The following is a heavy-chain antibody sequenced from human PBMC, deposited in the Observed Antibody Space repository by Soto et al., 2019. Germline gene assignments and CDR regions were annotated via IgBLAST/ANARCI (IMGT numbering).Heavy chain of an antibody. V-gene: IGHV3-21*01. Sequence: GGSLRLSCAACGFTFSSYSMNWVRQAPGKGLEWVSSISSSSFSINYADSVKGRFSISRDNAQNSLHLQMNNLRDEDTAVYYCARNESSNIYGMDVWGQGTTVTVSS. CDR1: GFTFSSYS. D-gene: IGHD6-6*01. CDR3: ARNESSNIYGMDV. CDR2: ISSSSFSI. J-gene: IGHJ6*02.